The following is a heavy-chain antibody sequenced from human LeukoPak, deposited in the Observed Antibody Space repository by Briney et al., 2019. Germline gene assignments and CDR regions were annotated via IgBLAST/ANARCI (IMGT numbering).Heavy chain of an antibody. D-gene: IGHD2-8*01. CDR2: TRKKGFGGTT. J-gene: IGHJ4*02. CDR1: GFTPCYYA. V-gene: IGHV3-49*04. CDR3: TRANCINGLCYHFDY. Sequence: GRSLRLSCIAPGFTPCYYAMSWVRQAPGKGLEWVGFTRKKGFGGTTEYAASVKGRFTIARDDSNSIAYLQMNSLKTGDSAVYYCTRANCINGLCYHFDYWDQGTLVTVSS.